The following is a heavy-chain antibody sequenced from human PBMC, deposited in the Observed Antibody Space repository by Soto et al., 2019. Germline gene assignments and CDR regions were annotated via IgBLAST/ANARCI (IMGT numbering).Heavy chain of an antibody. CDR1: AFTFNNYD. J-gene: IGHJ5*02. D-gene: IGHD2-2*01. CDR3: ARDGGRRRGCSSTSCYVNWFDP. V-gene: IGHV3-23*01. Sequence: HPGGSLRLSCAASAFTFNNYDMSWVRQAPGQGLEWVSMVSTSGDTTYYADSVKGRFTISRDNSKNTLYLQMSSLRADDTAVYYCARDGGRRRGCSSTSCYVNWFDPWGQGTLVTVSS. CDR2: VSTSGDTT.